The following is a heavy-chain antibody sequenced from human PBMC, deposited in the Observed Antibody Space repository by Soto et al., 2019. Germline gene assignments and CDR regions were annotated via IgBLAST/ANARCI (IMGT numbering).Heavy chain of an antibody. V-gene: IGHV4-31*11. CDR2: IYYSGST. Sequence: TLSRTSVFSCGSIISGGYYWSWIRQHPGKGLEWIGYIYYSGSTYYNPSLKSRVTISVDTSKNQFSLKLSSVTAADTAVYYCARGSFGYCSSTSCLAFDYWGQGTLVTVSS. CDR1: CGSIISGGYY. J-gene: IGHJ4*02. D-gene: IGHD2-2*03. CDR3: ARGSFGYCSSTSCLAFDY.